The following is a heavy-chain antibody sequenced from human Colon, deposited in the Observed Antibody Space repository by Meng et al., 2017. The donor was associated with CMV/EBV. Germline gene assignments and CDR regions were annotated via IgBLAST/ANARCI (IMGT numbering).Heavy chain of an antibody. CDR3: ARGSGWLPTD. Sequence: QVQQQASGPGLVRTPGNLSLTCTGLGGSMHNYYFSWIRQPPGKGLEWIGHIQNTGSTNYTPSLMSRVSISEDPSKNEFSLKLHSVTAADTAVYYCARGSGWLPTDWGHGTLVTVSS. J-gene: IGHJ4*01. V-gene: IGHV4-59*01. CDR2: IQNTGST. CDR1: GGSMHNYY. D-gene: IGHD5-24*01.